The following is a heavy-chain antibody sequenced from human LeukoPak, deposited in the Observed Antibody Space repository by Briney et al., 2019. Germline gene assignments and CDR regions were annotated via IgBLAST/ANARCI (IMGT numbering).Heavy chain of an antibody. CDR1: GYTFTSYA. D-gene: IGHD2-21*01. J-gene: IGHJ4*02. CDR2: INAGNGNT. V-gene: IGHV1-3*01. Sequence: GASVKVSCKASGYTFTSYAMHWVRQAPGQRLEWMGWINAGNGNTKYSQKFQGRVTITRDTSASTAYMELSSLRSEDTAVYYCARDRHIGGAFDYWGQGTLVTVSS. CDR3: ARDRHIGGAFDY.